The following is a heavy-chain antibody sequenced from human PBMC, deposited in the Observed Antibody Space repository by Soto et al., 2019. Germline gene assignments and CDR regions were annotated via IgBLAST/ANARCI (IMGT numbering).Heavy chain of an antibody. CDR3: AKAEGSSWLYYFDY. CDR1: GFTFDDYA. Sequence: EVQLVESGGGLVQPGRSLRLSCAASGFTFDDYAMHWVRQAPGKGLEWVSGISWNSGSIGYADSVKGRFTISRDNAKNSLYLQMNSLRAEDTALYYCAKAEGSSWLYYFDYWGQGTLVTVSS. CDR2: ISWNSGSI. D-gene: IGHD6-13*01. J-gene: IGHJ4*02. V-gene: IGHV3-9*01.